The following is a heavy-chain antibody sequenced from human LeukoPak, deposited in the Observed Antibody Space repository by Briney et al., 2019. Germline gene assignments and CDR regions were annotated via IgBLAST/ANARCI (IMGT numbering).Heavy chain of an antibody. CDR3: ARDVVLLWFGTMNWFDH. CDR2: INHNSGGT. V-gene: IGHV1-2*02. D-gene: IGHD3-10*01. CDR1: GYTFTIYY. Sequence: GASVSVSCKASGYTFTIYYMHWVRQAPGQGLEWMGWINHNSGGTNYAQKFQCRVTMTRDTSISTAYMELSRLRSDDTAVYYCARDVVLLWFGTMNWFDHWGQGTLVTVSS. J-gene: IGHJ5*02.